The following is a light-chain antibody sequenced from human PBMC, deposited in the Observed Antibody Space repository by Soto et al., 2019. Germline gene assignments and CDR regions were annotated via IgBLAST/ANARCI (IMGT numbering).Light chain of an antibody. CDR1: QSVLYSSNNKNY. J-gene: IGKJ1*01. V-gene: IGKV4-1*01. Sequence: DIVMTQSPDSLALSLGEGATINCKSIQSVLYSSNNKNYLAWYQQKPGQPPKLPIYWSSTRKSVVPDRFSGSGLWTDFTLTIRSLQTEDVGCDYCQHYYSTQWTSGQQTKVEIK. CDR2: WSS. CDR3: QHYYSTQWT.